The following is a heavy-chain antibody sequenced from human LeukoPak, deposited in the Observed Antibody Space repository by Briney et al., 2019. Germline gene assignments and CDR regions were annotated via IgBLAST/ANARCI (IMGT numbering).Heavy chain of an antibody. V-gene: IGHV3-11*04. J-gene: IGHJ4*02. D-gene: IGHD3-10*01. CDR1: GFIFSDYY. Sequence: GSLRLSCAASGFIFSDYYMAWIRQTPEKGLEWVSYISSSGSVVYDADSVKGRFTISRDNTKNSLYLQMNSLRGEDTALYYCARGWGSRGSYGLWGQGTLVTVSS. CDR3: ARGWGSRGSYGL. CDR2: ISSSGSVV.